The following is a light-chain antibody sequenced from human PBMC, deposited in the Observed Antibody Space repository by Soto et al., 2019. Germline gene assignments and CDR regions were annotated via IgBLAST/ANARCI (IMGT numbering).Light chain of an antibody. CDR2: GPS. CDR3: QPYGNSPLIT. J-gene: IGKJ5*01. CDR1: HSLSSSY. V-gene: IGKV3-20*01. Sequence: EIVLTQSPGTLSLSLGERATLSFSAIHSLSSSYLAWYHQRAGQANRLLIYGPSIRATGIQDRFSGGGSGTDFTLTISRMETDDFALYYCQPYGNSPLITFGQGTRLEI.